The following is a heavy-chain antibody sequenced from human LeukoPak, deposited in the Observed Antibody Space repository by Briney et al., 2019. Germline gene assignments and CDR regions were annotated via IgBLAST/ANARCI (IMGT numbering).Heavy chain of an antibody. Sequence: GESLKISCKGSGYSFTSYWIGWVRQMPGKGLEWMGIIYPGDSDTRYSPSFQGQVTISADKSICTAYLQWSSLKASDTAMYYCARHALYYGSGVGYYYGMDVWGKGTTVTVSS. J-gene: IGHJ6*04. CDR1: GYSFTSYW. V-gene: IGHV5-51*01. CDR3: ARHALYYGSGVGYYYGMDV. D-gene: IGHD3-10*01. CDR2: IYPGDSDT.